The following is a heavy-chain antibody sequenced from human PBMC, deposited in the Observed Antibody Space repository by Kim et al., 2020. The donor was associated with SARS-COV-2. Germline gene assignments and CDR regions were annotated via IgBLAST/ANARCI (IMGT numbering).Heavy chain of an antibody. CDR3: ARGTTSWTEGFFDY. V-gene: IGHV4-59*01. J-gene: IGHJ4*02. CDR1: GGSISSYY. CDR2: IHYSGNT. D-gene: IGHD2-2*01. Sequence: SETLSLTCTVSGGSISSYYWTWIRQPPAKGLEWIGYIHYSGNTNYNPSLKSRVTISVDTSKNQFSLKLNSVTAADTAVYYCARGTTSWTEGFFDYWGQGT.